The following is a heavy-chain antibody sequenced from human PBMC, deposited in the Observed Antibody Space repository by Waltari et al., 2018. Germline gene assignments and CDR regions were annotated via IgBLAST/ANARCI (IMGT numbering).Heavy chain of an antibody. V-gene: IGHV3-21*01. CDR2: ISSRSSYI. J-gene: IGHJ4*02. D-gene: IGHD3-10*01. CDR1: GFTFSSYS. Sequence: EVQLVESGGGLVKPGGSLRLSCAASGFTFSSYSMNWVRQAPGKGLEWVSSISSRSSYIYYAESGKGRFTIARDNAKNSLYLQRNSLRAEDTAVYYCARFRWVGESTGDYWGQGTLVTVSS. CDR3: ARFRWVGESTGDY.